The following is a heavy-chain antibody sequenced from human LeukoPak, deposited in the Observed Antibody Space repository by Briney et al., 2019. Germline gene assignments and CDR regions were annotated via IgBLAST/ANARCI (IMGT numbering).Heavy chain of an antibody. D-gene: IGHD4-17*01. CDR2: IYYSGST. CDR3: ARQRAVVDYGDYYFDY. CDR1: GYSISSSYY. Sequence: SETLSLTCTVSGYSISSSYYWGWIRQPPGKGLEWIGSIYYSGSTYYNPSLKSRVTISVDTSKNQFSLKLSSVTAADTAVYYCARQRAVVDYGDYYFDYWGQGTLVTVSS. J-gene: IGHJ4*02. V-gene: IGHV4-39*01.